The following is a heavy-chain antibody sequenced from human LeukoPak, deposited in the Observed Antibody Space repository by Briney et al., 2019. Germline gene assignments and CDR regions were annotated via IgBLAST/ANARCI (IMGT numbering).Heavy chain of an antibody. CDR2: IRNKPNGETT. D-gene: IGHD3-22*01. Sequence: GGSLRLSCTASGFTFRDYAMSGVRQARGRGREGIGFIRNKPNGETTEYAASVKGRFTISTDDSKSIAHLQMNSLKSEDTAVYYCSRFYSSGWASGAFDIWGQGTMVTVSS. V-gene: IGHV3-49*04. CDR3: SRFYSSGWASGAFDI. J-gene: IGHJ3*02. CDR1: GFTFRDYA.